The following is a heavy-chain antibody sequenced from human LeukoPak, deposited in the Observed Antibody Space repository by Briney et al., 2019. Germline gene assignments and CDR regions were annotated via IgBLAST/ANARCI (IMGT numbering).Heavy chain of an antibody. CDR1: GYSFTTYW. CDR2: IYPGDSDT. Sequence: GESLKISCKASGYSFTTYWIDWVRQMPGKGLEWMGTIYPGDSDTTYSPSFQGLVTISADKSISTAYLQWSSLKASDTAMFYCARGIGSGYDYWGQGTLVTVSS. J-gene: IGHJ4*02. V-gene: IGHV5-51*01. CDR3: ARGIGSGYDY. D-gene: IGHD5-12*01.